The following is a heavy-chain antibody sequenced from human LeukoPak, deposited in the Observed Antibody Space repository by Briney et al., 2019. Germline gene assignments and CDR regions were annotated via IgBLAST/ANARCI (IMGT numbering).Heavy chain of an antibody. CDR1: GYTLTESS. CDR2: FDSEDGET. Sequence: GASVKVSCKVSGYTLTESSMHWVRQAPGKGLEWMGRFDSEDGETIYAQKFQGRVTMTEDTSTDTAYMDLSSLRSEDTAVYFCRLGSSVWSYFDHWGQGTLVTVSS. J-gene: IGHJ4*02. CDR3: RLGSSVWSYFDH. D-gene: IGHD6-6*01. V-gene: IGHV1-24*01.